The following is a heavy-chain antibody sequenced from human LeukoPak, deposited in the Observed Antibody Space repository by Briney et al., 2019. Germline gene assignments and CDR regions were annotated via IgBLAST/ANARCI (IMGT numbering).Heavy chain of an antibody. V-gene: IGHV4-59*01. CDR1: GGSISSYY. J-gene: IGHJ4*02. Sequence: SETLSLTCTVSGGSISSYYWSWIRQPPGKGLEWIGYIYYSGSTNYNPSLKSRVTTSVDTSKNQFSLKLSSVTAADTAVYYCARGTIQQLVDYWGQGTLVTVSS. CDR3: ARGTIQQLVDY. CDR2: IYYSGST. D-gene: IGHD6-13*01.